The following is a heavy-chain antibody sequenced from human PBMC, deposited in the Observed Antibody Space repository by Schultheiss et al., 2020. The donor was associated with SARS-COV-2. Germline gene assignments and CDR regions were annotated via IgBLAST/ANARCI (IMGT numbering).Heavy chain of an antibody. CDR2: ISSSSSTI. D-gene: IGHD3-22*01. CDR3: ASLYDSSGYYIDY. Sequence: GGSLRLSCAASGFTFSSYGMHWVRQAPGKGLEWVSYISSSSSTIYYADSVKGRFTISRDNAKNSLYLQMNSLRDEDTAVYYCASLYDSSGYYIDYWGQGTLVTVSS. J-gene: IGHJ4*02. V-gene: IGHV3-48*02. CDR1: GFTFSSYG.